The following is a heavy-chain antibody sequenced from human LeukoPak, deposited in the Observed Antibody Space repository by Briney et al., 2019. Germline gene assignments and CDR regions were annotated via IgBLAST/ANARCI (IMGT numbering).Heavy chain of an antibody. D-gene: IGHD2-21*02. Sequence: ASVKVSCKASGYTFTSNYIHWVRQAPGQGLEWMGMIYPRDGSTSYAQKFQGRVTMTRNTSISTAYMELSSLRSEDTAVYYCARRGVTLTDYWGQGTLVTVSS. J-gene: IGHJ4*02. V-gene: IGHV1-46*01. CDR1: GYTFTSNY. CDR3: ARRGVTLTDY. CDR2: IYPRDGST.